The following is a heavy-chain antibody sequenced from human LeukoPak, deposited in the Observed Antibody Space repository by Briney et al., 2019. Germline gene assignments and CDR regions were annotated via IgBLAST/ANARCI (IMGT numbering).Heavy chain of an antibody. CDR2: IYSGGST. V-gene: IGHV3-66*01. Sequence: LAGSLRLSCAASGFTVSSNYMSWVRQAPGKGLEWVSVIYSGGSTYYADSVKGRFTISRDNSKNTLYLQMNSLRAEDTAVYYCARCSGWYKIFDYWGQGTLVTVSS. CDR3: ARCSGWYKIFDY. J-gene: IGHJ4*02. CDR1: GFTVSSNY. D-gene: IGHD6-19*01.